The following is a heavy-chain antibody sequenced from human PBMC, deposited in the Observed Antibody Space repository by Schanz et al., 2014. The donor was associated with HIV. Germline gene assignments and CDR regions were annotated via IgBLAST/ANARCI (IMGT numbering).Heavy chain of an antibody. V-gene: IGHV3-33*06. Sequence: QVQLVESGGGVVQPGRSLRLSCAASGFIFSRYGMYWVRQAPGKGLEWGADIRHDRRNKYYADSVKGRFSISRDNSKNTLYLQMNRMRTEDTAVYYCAKDGSWEAFDVFDIWGQGTMVTVSS. CDR2: IRHDRRNK. CDR3: AKDGSWEAFDVFDI. CDR1: GFIFSRYG. D-gene: IGHD1-26*01. J-gene: IGHJ3*02.